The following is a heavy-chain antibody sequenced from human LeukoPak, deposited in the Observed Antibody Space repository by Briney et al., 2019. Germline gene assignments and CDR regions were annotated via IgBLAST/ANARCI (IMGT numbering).Heavy chain of an antibody. V-gene: IGHV3-30*18. Sequence: PGGSLRLSCAASGFTFSSYGMHWVRQAPGKGLEWVAVISYDGTNKYYADSVKGRFTISRDNSKNTLYVQMNSLGAEDTAVYYCAKAQSSKYYYFGMDVWGQGTTVTVSS. CDR1: GFTFSSYG. CDR3: AKAQSSKYYYFGMDV. D-gene: IGHD6-13*01. CDR2: ISYDGTNK. J-gene: IGHJ6*02.